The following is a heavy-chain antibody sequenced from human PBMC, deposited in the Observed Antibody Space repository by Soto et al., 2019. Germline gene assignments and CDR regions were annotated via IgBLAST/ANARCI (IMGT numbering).Heavy chain of an antibody. CDR1: GYTFTGYY. J-gene: IGHJ4*02. V-gene: IGHV1-2*04. CDR3: ARGVDLVLVSELGSKLRYLDWLFDY. CDR2: INPNSGGT. D-gene: IGHD3-9*01. Sequence: ASVKVSCKASGYTFTGYYMHWVRQAPGQGLEWMGWINPNSGGTNYAQKFQGWVTMTRDTSISTAYMEVTRLRSDDTAVYFCARGVDLVLVSELGSKLRYLDWLFDYWGQGTPVTVPQ.